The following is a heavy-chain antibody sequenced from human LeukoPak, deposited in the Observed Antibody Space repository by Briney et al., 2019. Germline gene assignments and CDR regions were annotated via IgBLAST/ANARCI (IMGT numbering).Heavy chain of an antibody. Sequence: ASVKVSCKASGGTFSSYAISWVRQAPGQGLEWMGRIIPILGIANYAQKFQGRVTITADKSTSTAYMELSSLRSEDTAVYYCARDGVELQPPTDYWGQGTLVTVSS. D-gene: IGHD1-26*01. V-gene: IGHV1-69*04. J-gene: IGHJ4*02. CDR1: GGTFSSYA. CDR2: IIPILGIA. CDR3: ARDGVELQPPTDY.